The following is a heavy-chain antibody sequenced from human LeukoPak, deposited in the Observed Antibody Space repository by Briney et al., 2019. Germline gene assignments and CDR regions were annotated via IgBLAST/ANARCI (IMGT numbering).Heavy chain of an antibody. CDR3: VRDQGGATVFDY. V-gene: IGHV4-38-2*02. D-gene: IGHD1-26*01. Sequence: PSETLSLTCSVSGDSVSSGYYWGWIRQPPGKGLEYIGSLSHSGSFFFNPSLKSRFTTLLDTSKNQFSLRLTSLTAADTAVYFCVRDQGGATVFDYWGQGTLVTVSS. CDR2: LSHSGSF. CDR1: GDSVSSGYY. J-gene: IGHJ4*02.